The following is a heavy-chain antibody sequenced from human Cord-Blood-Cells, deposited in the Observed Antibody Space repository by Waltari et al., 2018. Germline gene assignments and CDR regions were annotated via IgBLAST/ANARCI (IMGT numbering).Heavy chain of an antibody. Sequence: QVQLQESGPGLVKPSETLSLTCTVSGYSISSGYYWGWIRQPPGKGLEWIGGIYHSGSTSYNPSRKSRVTISVDTSKNQFSLKLSSVTAADTAVYYCARVSWVEMASYWGQGTLVTVSS. D-gene: IGHD1-26*01. CDR3: ARVSWVEMASY. CDR1: GYSISSGYY. J-gene: IGHJ4*02. CDR2: IYHSGST. V-gene: IGHV4-38-2*02.